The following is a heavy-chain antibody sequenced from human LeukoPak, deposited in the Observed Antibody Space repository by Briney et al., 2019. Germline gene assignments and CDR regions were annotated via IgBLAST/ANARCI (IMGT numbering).Heavy chain of an antibody. CDR2: IYWDDDK. CDR1: GFSLSTSGVG. Sequence: SGPTLVNPTQTLTLTCTFSGFSLSTSGVGVGWIRQPPGKALEWLALIYWDDDKRYSPSLKSRLTITKDTSKNQVVLTMTNMDPVDTATYYCAHSMIMDYDSFKEYFQHWGQGTLVTVSS. CDR3: AHSMIMDYDSFKEYFQH. J-gene: IGHJ1*01. V-gene: IGHV2-5*02. D-gene: IGHD3-22*01.